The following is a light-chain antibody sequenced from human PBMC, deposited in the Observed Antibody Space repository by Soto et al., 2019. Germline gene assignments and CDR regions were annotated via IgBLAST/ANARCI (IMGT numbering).Light chain of an antibody. Sequence: IQMTQSPSTLSASVGDRVTITCLASQSIGSFLAWYQQKPGKTPKLLIYKASILEGGVPSRFSGSGSGTELPLTVSSRQPDDFATYYCQQYESYWTFGQGTKVDMK. CDR2: KAS. J-gene: IGKJ1*01. CDR3: QQYESYWT. V-gene: IGKV1-5*03. CDR1: QSIGSF.